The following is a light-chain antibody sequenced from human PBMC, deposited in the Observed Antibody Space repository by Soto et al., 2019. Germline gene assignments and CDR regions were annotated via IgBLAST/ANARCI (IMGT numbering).Light chain of an antibody. CDR1: QMLSTFY. CDR3: QHYGSSPLT. J-gene: IGKJ4*01. Sequence: EIVLTQSPGTLSLSPGESATPSXXXSQMLSTFYLAWYXQKPGQXXRXXIYSTSTRATGIPDRFSGSGSGTDFTLTISRLEPEDGAVYDCQHYGSSPLTFGGGTKVDIK. CDR2: STS. V-gene: IGKV3-20*01.